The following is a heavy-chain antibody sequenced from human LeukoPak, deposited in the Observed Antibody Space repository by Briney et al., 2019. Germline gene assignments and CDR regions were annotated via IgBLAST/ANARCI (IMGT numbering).Heavy chain of an antibody. CDR2: INPNSGGT. CDR1: GYTFTGYY. D-gene: IGHD3-3*01. Sequence: ASVKVFCKASGYTFTGYYMHWVRQAPGQGLEWMGWINPNSGGTNYAQKFQGRVNMTRGTSISTAYMERSRLRSDDTAVYYCARDLYALNYDFWSGYYSRAPIVARGIGYWGQGTLVTVSS. J-gene: IGHJ4*02. CDR3: ARDLYALNYDFWSGYYSRAPIVARGIGY. V-gene: IGHV1-2*02.